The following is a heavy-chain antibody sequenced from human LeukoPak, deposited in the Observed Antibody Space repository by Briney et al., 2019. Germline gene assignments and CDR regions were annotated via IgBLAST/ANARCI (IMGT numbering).Heavy chain of an antibody. J-gene: IGHJ4*02. V-gene: IGHV4-4*07. CDR3: ARGASRDGYRTFDY. CDR1: GGSISSYY. CDR2: IYTSGST. D-gene: IGHD5-24*01. Sequence: PPETLSLTCTVSGGSISSYYWSWIRQPAGKGLEWIGRIYTSGSTNYNPSLKSRVTMSVDTSKNQFSLKLSSVTAADTAVYYCARGASRDGYRTFDYWGQGTLVTVSS.